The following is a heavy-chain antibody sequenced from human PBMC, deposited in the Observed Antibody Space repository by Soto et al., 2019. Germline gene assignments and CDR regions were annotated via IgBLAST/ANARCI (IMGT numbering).Heavy chain of an antibody. D-gene: IGHD6-13*01. CDR1: GYTFTSYA. V-gene: IGHV1-3*05. CDR2: INAGNGNT. CDR3: ARAPGGPGIAEY. J-gene: IGHJ4*02. Sequence: QVQLVQSGAEEKKPGASVKVSCKASGYTFTSYAMHWVRQAPGQRLEWMGWINAGNGNTKYSQKFQGRVTITRDTSASAAYMELSSLRSEDTAVYYCARAPGGPGIAEYWGQGTLVTVSS.